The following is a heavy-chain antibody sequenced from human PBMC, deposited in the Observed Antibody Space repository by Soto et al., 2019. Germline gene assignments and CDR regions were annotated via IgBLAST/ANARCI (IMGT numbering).Heavy chain of an antibody. CDR2: ISWDDDK. CDR1: GFSLSTSGVA. Sequence: QVTLKESGPTLVKPTQTLTLTCTFSGFSLSTSGVAVGWIRQPPGKALEWLALISWDDDKRYSPSLKGRLTITKDTSKNQVVLTMTNMVPVATGTYYCARRSDAFDIWCQGTMVTVSS. CDR3: ARRSDAFDI. V-gene: IGHV2-5*02. J-gene: IGHJ3*02.